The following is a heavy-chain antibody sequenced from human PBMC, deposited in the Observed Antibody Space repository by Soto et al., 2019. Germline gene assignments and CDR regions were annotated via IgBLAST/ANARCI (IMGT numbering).Heavy chain of an antibody. CDR1: GYTFTSYD. V-gene: IGHV1-8*01. J-gene: IGHJ4*02. D-gene: IGHD1-1*01. CDR2: MNPNTGNS. CDR3: ARRAETNGWNGFGADKYYFDF. Sequence: ASVKVSCKAFGYTFTSYDIYWVRQATGQGLEWMGRMNPNTGNSAYAQKFQGRVTVTSDTSINTVHMELSSLRSEDTAVYYCARRAETNGWNGFGADKYYFDFWGQGPLFTAS.